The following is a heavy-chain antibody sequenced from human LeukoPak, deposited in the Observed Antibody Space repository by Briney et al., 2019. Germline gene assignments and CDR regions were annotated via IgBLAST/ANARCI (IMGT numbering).Heavy chain of an antibody. CDR2: IYYSGST. D-gene: IGHD3-22*01. V-gene: IGHV4-39*07. Sequence: SSETLSLTCTVSGGSISSSSYYWGWIRQPPGKGLEWIGSIYYSGSTYYNPSLKSRVTISVDTSKNQFSLKLSSVTAADTAVYYCARGDYDSSGYYGYWGQGTLVTVSS. J-gene: IGHJ4*02. CDR3: ARGDYDSSGYYGY. CDR1: GGSISSSSYY.